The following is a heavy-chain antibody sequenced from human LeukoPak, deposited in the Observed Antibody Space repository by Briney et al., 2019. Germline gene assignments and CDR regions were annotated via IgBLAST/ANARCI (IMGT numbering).Heavy chain of an antibody. V-gene: IGHV4-39*07. CDR3: AREGGDYGGNSQFWYFDL. CDR2: IYYSGNT. CDR1: GGSISSSNYY. Sequence: SETLSLTCTVSGGSISSSNYYWGWIRQPPGKGLEWIGVIYYSGNTYYTPSLKSRVTMSIDTSKNQFSLRLSSVTAADTAVYYCAREGGDYGGNSQFWYFDLWGRGTLVTVSS. J-gene: IGHJ2*01. D-gene: IGHD4-23*01.